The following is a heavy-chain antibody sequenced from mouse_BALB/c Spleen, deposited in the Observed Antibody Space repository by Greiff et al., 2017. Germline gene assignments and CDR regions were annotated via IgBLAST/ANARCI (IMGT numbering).Heavy chain of an antibody. CDR2: INPSSGYT. V-gene: IGHV1-4*02. CDR3: ARRGYGSSPYAMDY. CDR1: GYTFTSYT. D-gene: IGHD1-1*01. Sequence: QVQLKQSAAELARPGASVKMSCKASGYTFTSYTMHWVKQRPGQGLEWIGYINPSSGYTEYNQKFKDKTTLTADKSSSTAYMQLSSLTSEDSAVYYCARRGYGSSPYAMDYWGQGTSVTVSS. J-gene: IGHJ4*01.